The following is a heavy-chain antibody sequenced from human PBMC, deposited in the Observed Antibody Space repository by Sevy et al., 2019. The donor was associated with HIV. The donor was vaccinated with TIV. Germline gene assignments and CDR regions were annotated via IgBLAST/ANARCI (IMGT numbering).Heavy chain of an antibody. Sequence: SETLSLTCAVYGGSFSGYYWSWIRQPPGKGLEWIGEINHSGSTNYNPSLKSRVTISVDTSKNQFSLKLSSVTAADTAVYYCARGFAGYCSSTSCYGGGYYYYGMDVWGQGTTVTVSS. V-gene: IGHV4-34*01. D-gene: IGHD2-2*01. CDR3: ARGFAGYCSSTSCYGGGYYYYGMDV. J-gene: IGHJ6*02. CDR1: GGSFSGYY. CDR2: INHSGST.